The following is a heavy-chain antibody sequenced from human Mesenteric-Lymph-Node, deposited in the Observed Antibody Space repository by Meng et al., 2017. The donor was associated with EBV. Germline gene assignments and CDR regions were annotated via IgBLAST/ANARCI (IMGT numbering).Heavy chain of an antibody. CDR2: IYWDDDM. D-gene: IGHD3-22*01. CDR3: AHSYYDYTGRRGLFDY. CDR1: GFSLSTRGVG. V-gene: IGHV2-5*02. J-gene: IGHJ4*02. Sequence: HIPWKESGPTLVKPTQTLTLTCTFSGFSLSTRGVGVGWIRQPPGKALEWLALIYWDDDMRFSPSLKSRLSVTKGTSKNQVVLTMTNMDPVDTATYYCAHSYYDYTGRRGLFDYWGQGALVTVFS.